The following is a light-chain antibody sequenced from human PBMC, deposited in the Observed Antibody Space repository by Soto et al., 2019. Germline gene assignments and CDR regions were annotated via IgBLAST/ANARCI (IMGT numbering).Light chain of an antibody. J-gene: IGLJ1*01. V-gene: IGLV7-43*01. CDR2: GTS. CDR1: TGAVTSTYY. Sequence: QTVVTQEPSLTVSPGGTVTLTCASSTGAVTSTYYPNWFQQKPGQAPRALIYGTSNKHSWTPARFSGSLLGGKAALTLSGVQPEDEAEYYCLLYYGAARVFGTGTKLTVL. CDR3: LLYYGAARV.